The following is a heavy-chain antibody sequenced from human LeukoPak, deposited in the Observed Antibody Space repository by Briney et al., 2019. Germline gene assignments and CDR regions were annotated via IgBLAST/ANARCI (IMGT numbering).Heavy chain of an antibody. J-gene: IGHJ5*02. D-gene: IGHD3-22*01. CDR1: GYTFTSYD. V-gene: IGHV1-69*05. CDR2: IIPIFGTA. CDR3: ARLGYYDSSGFHNWFDP. Sequence: SVKVSCKASGYTFTSYDINWVRQATGQGLEWMGRIIPIFGTANYAQKFQGRVTITTDESTSTAYMELSSLRSEDTAVYYCARLGYYDSSGFHNWFDPWGQGTLVTVSS.